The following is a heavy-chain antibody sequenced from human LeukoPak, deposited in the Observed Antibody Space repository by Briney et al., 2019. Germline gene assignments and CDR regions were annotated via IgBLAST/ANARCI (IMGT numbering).Heavy chain of an antibody. CDR3: ARGMEGYNWNYGMGYCYYMDV. J-gene: IGHJ6*03. CDR2: IYYSGST. Sequence: PSETLSLTCTVSGGSISSHYWSWIRQPPGKGLEWIGYIYYSGSTNYNPSLKSRVTISVDTSKNQFSLKLSSVTAADTAVYYCARGMEGYNWNYGMGYCYYMDVWGKGTTVTVSS. V-gene: IGHV4-59*11. CDR1: GGSISSHY. D-gene: IGHD1-7*01.